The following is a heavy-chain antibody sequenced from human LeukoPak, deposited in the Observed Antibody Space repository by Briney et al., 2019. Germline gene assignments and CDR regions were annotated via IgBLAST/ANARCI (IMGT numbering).Heavy chain of an antibody. CDR1: GFTFDDYA. CDR2: ISWNSGSI. V-gene: IGHV3-9*01. CDR3: AKDMGYTYGTPSYFDY. J-gene: IGHJ4*02. D-gene: IGHD5-18*01. Sequence: PGGSLRLSCAASGFTFDDYAMHWVRQAPGKGLEWVSGISWNSGSISYADSVKGRFTISRDNAKNSLYLQMNSLRAEDTALYYCAKDMGYTYGTPSYFDYWGQGTLVTVSS.